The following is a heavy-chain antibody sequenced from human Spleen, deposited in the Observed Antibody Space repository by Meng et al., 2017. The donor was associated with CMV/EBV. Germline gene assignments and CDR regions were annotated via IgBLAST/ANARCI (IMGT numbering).Heavy chain of an antibody. CDR2: ITADGTIT. CDR3: ARGKVPDYPGSLGDAFDI. D-gene: IGHD1-26*01. J-gene: IGHJ3*02. V-gene: IGHV3-74*01. Sequence: GGSLRLSCVASGFSFSSYWMHWVRQGPGKGLVWVSRITADGTITSYADSVRGRFTISRDNAKNTLYLHMDSLTAEDTAMYYCARGKVPDYPGSLGDAFDIWGQGTMVTVSS. CDR1: GFSFSSYW.